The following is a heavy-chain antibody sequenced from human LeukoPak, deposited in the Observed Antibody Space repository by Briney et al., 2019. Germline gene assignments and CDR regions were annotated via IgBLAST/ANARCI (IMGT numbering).Heavy chain of an antibody. CDR3: AREDSYYYGSGSYPFDY. CDR1: GFTFSSYA. J-gene: IGHJ4*02. D-gene: IGHD3-10*01. CDR2: IKQDGSEK. Sequence: GGSLRLSCAASGFTFSSYAMHWVRQAPGKGLEWVANIKQDGSEKYYVDSVKGRFTISRDNAKNSLYLQMNSLRAEDTAVYYCAREDSYYYGSGSYPFDYWGQGTLVTVSS. V-gene: IGHV3-7*01.